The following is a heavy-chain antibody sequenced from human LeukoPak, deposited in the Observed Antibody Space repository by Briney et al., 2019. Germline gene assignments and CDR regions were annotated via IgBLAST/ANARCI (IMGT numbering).Heavy chain of an antibody. Sequence: GASVKVSCKTFGYPFSSCGINWVRQAPGQGLEWMGWISGYNGDTNYAQKFQGRVTMTTDTSTNTAYMDLRRLRSDDTAVYYCARESRITIFGVVTYWFDPWGQGTLVTVSS. CDR1: GYPFSSCG. J-gene: IGHJ5*02. CDR3: ARESRITIFGVVTYWFDP. CDR2: ISGYNGDT. D-gene: IGHD3-3*01. V-gene: IGHV1-18*01.